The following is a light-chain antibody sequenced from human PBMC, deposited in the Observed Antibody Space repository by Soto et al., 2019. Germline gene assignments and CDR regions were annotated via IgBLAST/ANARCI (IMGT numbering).Light chain of an antibody. CDR3: VAWDDSLNGPL. V-gene: IGLV1-44*01. J-gene: IGLJ2*01. Sequence: QSLLTQPPSASGTPGQVVTISCSRSSSNIGSNTVNWYQHLPGTAPKLLIYTDSLRPSGVPGRFTAFKSGTSASLAISGLQSEDEADYYCVAWDDSLNGPLFGGGTKLTVL. CDR2: TDS. CDR1: SSNIGSNT.